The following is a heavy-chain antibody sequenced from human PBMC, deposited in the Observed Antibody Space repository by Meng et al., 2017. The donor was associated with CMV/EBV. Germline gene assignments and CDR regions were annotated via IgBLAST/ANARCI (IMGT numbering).Heavy chain of an antibody. J-gene: IGHJ5*02. CDR1: GYTFTSYY. CDR2: INPSGGST. V-gene: IGHV1-46*01. Sequence: ASVSVSCKASGYTFTSYYMHWVRQAPGQGLEWMGIINPSGGSTSYAQKFQGRVTMTRDTSTSTVYMELSSLRSEDTAVYYCANAVVSYNWFDPWGQGTLVTVSS. CDR3: ANAVVSYNWFDP. D-gene: IGHD4-23*01.